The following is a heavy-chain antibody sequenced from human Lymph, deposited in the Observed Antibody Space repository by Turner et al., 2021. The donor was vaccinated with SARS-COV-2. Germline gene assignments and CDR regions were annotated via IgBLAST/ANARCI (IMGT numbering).Heavy chain of an antibody. CDR1: GFPPSNGRMG. CDR3: ARIGHDILTGLLDWFDP. V-gene: IGHV2-26*01. CDR2: IFSNDEK. D-gene: IGHD3-9*01. Sequence: QVTLKESAPVLVKPTDTLTLTCTVPGFPPSNGRMGGSWIRQPPGKALEWLAHIFSNDEKSYSTSLKSRLTMSKDTSKSQVVLTMTNMDPVDTGTYYCARIGHDILTGLLDWFDPWGQGTLVTVSS. J-gene: IGHJ5*02.